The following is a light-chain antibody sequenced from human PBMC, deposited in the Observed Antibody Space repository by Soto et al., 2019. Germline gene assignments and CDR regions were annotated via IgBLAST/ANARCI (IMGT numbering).Light chain of an antibody. CDR1: QGIGDT. CDR2: DTS. V-gene: IGKV3-15*01. Sequence: EIVMTQSPATLSASPGEGATLSCRASQGIGDTLAWYQQKPGQTPRLLIYDTSIRATGVPARFSGSRSGAEFTLTISSLQSEDFAVYYCQQRGNWPPTFGPGTKVDIK. CDR3: QQRGNWPPT. J-gene: IGKJ3*01.